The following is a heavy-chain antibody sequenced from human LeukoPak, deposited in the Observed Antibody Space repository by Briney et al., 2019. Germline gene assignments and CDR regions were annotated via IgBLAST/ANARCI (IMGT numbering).Heavy chain of an antibody. V-gene: IGHV4-31*03. J-gene: IGHJ4*02. Sequence: PSQTLSLTCTVSGGSTSIGGDYWTWIRQHPGKGLEWIGNTYYGGNTYYNPSLKSRGTISIDTSKNQFSLKLTSVTAADTAGYYCVVWKGAYTVDYWGQGTLVTVSS. CDR2: TYYGGNT. CDR1: GGSTSIGGDY. D-gene: IGHD1-1*01. CDR3: VVWKGAYTVDY.